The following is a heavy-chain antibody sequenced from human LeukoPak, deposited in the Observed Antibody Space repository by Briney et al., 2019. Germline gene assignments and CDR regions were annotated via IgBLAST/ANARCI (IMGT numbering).Heavy chain of an antibody. Sequence: PSETLSLTCTVSGGSISSSSYYWALIRQPPGKGLEWIGYIYHSGSTYYNPSLKSRVTTSVDTSKNQFSLKLSSVTAADTAVYYCARESPLMDVWGKGTTVTVSS. CDR1: GGSISSSSYY. CDR2: IYHSGST. J-gene: IGHJ6*03. CDR3: ARESPLMDV. V-gene: IGHV4-39*07.